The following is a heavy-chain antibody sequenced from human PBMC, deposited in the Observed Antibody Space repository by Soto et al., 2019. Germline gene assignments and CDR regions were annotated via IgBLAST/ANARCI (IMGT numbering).Heavy chain of an antibody. D-gene: IGHD6-19*01. CDR2: ISYDGSNK. CDR3: ARDGIAVAGTELIDY. J-gene: IGHJ4*02. CDR1: GFTFSSYA. Sequence: GGSLRLSCAASGFTFSSYAMHWVRQAPGKGLEWVAVISYDGSNKYYADSVKGRFTISRDNSKNTLYLQMNSLRAEDTAVYYRARDGIAVAGTELIDYWGQGTLVTVSS. V-gene: IGHV3-30-3*01.